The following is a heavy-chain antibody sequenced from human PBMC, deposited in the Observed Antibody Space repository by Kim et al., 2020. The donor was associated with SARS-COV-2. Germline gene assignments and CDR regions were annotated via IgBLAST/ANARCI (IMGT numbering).Heavy chain of an antibody. D-gene: IGHD3-16*01. Sequence: KSRVTISVDTSKNQFSLKLSSVTAADTAVYYCASPIVESYFGGRDDAFDIWGQGTMVTVSS. V-gene: IGHV4-34*01. CDR3: ASPIVESYFGGRDDAFDI. J-gene: IGHJ3*02.